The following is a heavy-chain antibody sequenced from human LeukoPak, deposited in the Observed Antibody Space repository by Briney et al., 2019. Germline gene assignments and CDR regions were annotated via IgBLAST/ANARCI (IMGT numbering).Heavy chain of an antibody. CDR2: IYYSGST. CDR3: ARGRDGYKRFDY. Sequence: SETLSLTCTVAGGSISSDYWSWIRQPPGKGLEWIGYIYYSGSTNYNPSLKSRVTISVDTSKNQFSLKLSSVTAADTAVYYCARGRDGYKRFDYWGQGTLVTVSS. CDR1: GGSISSDY. V-gene: IGHV4-59*01. D-gene: IGHD5-24*01. J-gene: IGHJ4*02.